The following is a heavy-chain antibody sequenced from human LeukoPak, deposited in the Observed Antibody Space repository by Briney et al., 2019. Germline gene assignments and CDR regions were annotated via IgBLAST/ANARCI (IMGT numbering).Heavy chain of an antibody. V-gene: IGHV3-48*04. CDR1: GFTFSSYG. J-gene: IGHJ3*02. Sequence: GGSLRLSCATSGFTFSSYGMLWVRQAPGKGLEWVSYISSSSSTIYYADSVKGRFTISRDNAKNSLYLQMNSLRAEDTAVYYCARDWGAAAGNADAFDIWGQGTMVTVSS. D-gene: IGHD6-13*01. CDR2: ISSSSSTI. CDR3: ARDWGAAAGNADAFDI.